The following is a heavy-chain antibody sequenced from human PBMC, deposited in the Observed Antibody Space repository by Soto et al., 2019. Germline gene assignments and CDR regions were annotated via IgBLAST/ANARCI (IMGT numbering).Heavy chain of an antibody. J-gene: IGHJ3*01. CDR1: GFILINYA. Sequence: VQLLESGGDLVQPGGSLRLSCVASGFILINYAMSWVRQAPGKGLEWVSTVGGTDGDSDGVPWYEDSVKGWFTISRDSAASTLFLHMDNLRAEDSALYYCVKRGRNWGAFDFWGQGTTVVVSS. CDR2: VGGTDGDSDGVP. V-gene: IGHV3-23*01. D-gene: IGHD7-27*01. CDR3: VKRGRNWGAFDF.